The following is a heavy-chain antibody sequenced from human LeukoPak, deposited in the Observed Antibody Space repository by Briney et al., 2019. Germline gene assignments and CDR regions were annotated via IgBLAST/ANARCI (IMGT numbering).Heavy chain of an antibody. V-gene: IGHV3-9*01. J-gene: IGHJ6*03. Sequence: GGSLRLSCAASGFTFDDYAMHWVRQAPGKGLEWVSGISWNSGSIGYADSVKGRFTISRDNAKNSLYLQMNSLRAEDTAVYYCAKDKYYYDSSGQTLYYYYYYYMDVWGKGTTVTVSS. CDR2: ISWNSGSI. CDR1: GFTFDDYA. CDR3: AKDKYYYDSSGQTLYYYYYYYMDV. D-gene: IGHD3-22*01.